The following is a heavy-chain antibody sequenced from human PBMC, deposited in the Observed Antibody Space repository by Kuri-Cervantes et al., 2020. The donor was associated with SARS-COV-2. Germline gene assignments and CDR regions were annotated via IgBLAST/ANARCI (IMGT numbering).Heavy chain of an antibody. V-gene: IGHV3-15*01. D-gene: IGHD3-3*01. CDR1: GFTLSSYS. J-gene: IGHJ4*02. CDR3: TTQLRSTFDY. Sequence: GESLKISCAAPGFTLSSYSMNWVRQAPGKGLEWVGRIKSKTDGGTTDYAAPVKGRFTISRDDSKNTLYLQMNSLKTEDTAVYYCTTQLRSTFDYWGQGTLVTVSS. CDR2: IKSKTDGGTT.